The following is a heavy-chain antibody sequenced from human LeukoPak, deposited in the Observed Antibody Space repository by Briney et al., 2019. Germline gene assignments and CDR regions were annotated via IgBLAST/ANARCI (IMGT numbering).Heavy chain of an antibody. CDR3: ARDGEYSSSSCMDV. V-gene: IGHV1-69*05. CDR2: IIPIFGTA. CDR1: GGTFSSYA. Sequence: SVKVSCKASGGTFSSYAISWVRQAPGQGLEWMGRIIPIFGTANYAQKFHGRVTITTDESTSTAYMELSSLRSEDTAVYYCARDGEYSSSSCMDVWGKGTTVTVSS. J-gene: IGHJ6*04. D-gene: IGHD6-6*01.